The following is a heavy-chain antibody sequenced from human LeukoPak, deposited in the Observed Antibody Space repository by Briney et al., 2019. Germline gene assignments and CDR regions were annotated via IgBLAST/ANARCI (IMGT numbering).Heavy chain of an antibody. CDR2: IGSGGDT. CDR1: GFSFSNYD. Sequence: PGGSLRLSCAASGFSFSNYDMHWVRQVTGKGLEWVPGIGSGGDTNYLGSVKGRFTISRENAKNSLYLQMNSLRAGDTAVYFCARGVPGGLDYWGQGTLVTVSS. D-gene: IGHD3-10*01. V-gene: IGHV3-13*04. CDR3: ARGVPGGLDY. J-gene: IGHJ4*02.